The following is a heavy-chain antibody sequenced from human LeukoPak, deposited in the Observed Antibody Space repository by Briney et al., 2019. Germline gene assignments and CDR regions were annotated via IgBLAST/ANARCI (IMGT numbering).Heavy chain of an antibody. CDR1: GYTFTSYG. D-gene: IGHD6-19*01. CDR2: ISAYNGNT. Sequence: APVNASRKASGYTFTSYGISWVRQAPGQGLEWMGWISAYNGNTNYAQKLQGRVTMTRDTSISTAYMELSRLRSDDTAVYYCARVRPYSSGWYDAFDIWGQGTMVTVSS. CDR3: ARVRPYSSGWYDAFDI. J-gene: IGHJ3*02. V-gene: IGHV1-18*01.